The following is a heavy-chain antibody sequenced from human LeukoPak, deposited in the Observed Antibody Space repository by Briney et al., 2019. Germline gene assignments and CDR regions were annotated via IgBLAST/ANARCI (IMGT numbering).Heavy chain of an antibody. CDR2: ISSDGSSK. V-gene: IGHV3-30-3*01. J-gene: IGHJ4*02. D-gene: IGHD6-19*01. CDR3: ARDSPRLSGWLGHFDY. CDR1: GFSFSNNY. Sequence: PGGSLRLSCAASGFSFSNNYMSWVRQAPGKGLEWVAVISSDGSSKNYADSMKGQFTISRDNSKNTLFLQMNNLRAEDTAVYYCARDSPRLSGWLGHFDYWGQGTLVTVSS.